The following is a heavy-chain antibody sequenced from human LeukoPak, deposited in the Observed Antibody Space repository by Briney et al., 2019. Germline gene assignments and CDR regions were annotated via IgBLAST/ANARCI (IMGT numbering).Heavy chain of an antibody. J-gene: IGHJ6*03. CDR3: ARVTESRQYYDILTAIWGYYYYMDV. CDR2: IYYSGST. Sequence: PSETLSLTCTVSGGSVSSGSYYWGWIRQPPGKGLEWIGNIYYSGSTNYNPSLKSRVTISVDTSKNQFSLKLSSVTAADTAVYYCARVTESRQYYDILTAIWGYYYYMDVWGRGTTVTVSS. V-gene: IGHV4-61*01. CDR1: GGSVSSGSYY. D-gene: IGHD3-9*01.